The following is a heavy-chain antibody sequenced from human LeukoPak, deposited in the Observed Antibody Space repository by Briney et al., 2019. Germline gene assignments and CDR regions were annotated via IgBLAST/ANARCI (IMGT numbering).Heavy chain of an antibody. Sequence: NPSQTLSLTCTVSGGSISSGGYHWSWIRQHPGKGPEWIGYIYYSGSTYYNPSLKSRVTISVDTSKNQFSLKLSSVTAADTAVYYCARASAVVTIGGEYYFDYWGQGTLVTVSS. CDR3: ARASAVVTIGGEYYFDY. V-gene: IGHV4-31*03. J-gene: IGHJ4*02. CDR1: GGSISSGGYH. D-gene: IGHD4-23*01. CDR2: IYYSGST.